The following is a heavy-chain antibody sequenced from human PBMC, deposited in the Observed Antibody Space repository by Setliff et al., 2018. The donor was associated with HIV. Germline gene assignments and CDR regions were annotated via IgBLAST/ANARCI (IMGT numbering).Heavy chain of an antibody. D-gene: IGHD1-26*01. CDR1: GYTLTTYG. CDR2: ISGHSDNM. V-gene: IGHV1-18*01. Sequence: ASVKVSCKASGYTLTTYGITWVRQVPGLGLEWMGWISGHSDNMKFAQKFQVRLHMTMDPSTSTAHMELTRLTSDDTAVYYCARGWELNVWGQGTLVTVSS. CDR3: ARGWELNV. J-gene: IGHJ4*02.